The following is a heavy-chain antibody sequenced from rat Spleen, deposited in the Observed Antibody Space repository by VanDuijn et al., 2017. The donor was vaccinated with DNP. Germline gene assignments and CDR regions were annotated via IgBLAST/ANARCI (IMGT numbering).Heavy chain of an antibody. Sequence: EVQLVESGGGLVQPGRSLKLSCVASGFTFSEYWMYWIRQAPGKGLEWVASINTDGGSTDYPDSVKGRFTISRDNAGNTIYLQMNSLRSEDTATYYCAKDRQGGYAMDAWGQGTSVTVSS. J-gene: IGHJ4*01. CDR2: INTDGGST. CDR1: GFTFSEYW. CDR3: AKDRQGGYAMDA. V-gene: IGHV5-58*01.